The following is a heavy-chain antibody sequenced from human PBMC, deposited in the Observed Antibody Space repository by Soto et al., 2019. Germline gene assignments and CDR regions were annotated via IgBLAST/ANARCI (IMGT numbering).Heavy chain of an antibody. CDR3: AKDRRPLRDAFDI. CDR1: GFTFSSYA. Sequence: GGSLRLSCAASGFTFSSYAMSWVRQAPGKGLEWVSAISGSGGSTYYADSLQGRFTISRDHSKNTLYLQMNSLRAEDTAVYYCAKDRRPLRDAFDIWGQGTMVTVSS. V-gene: IGHV3-23*01. D-gene: IGHD4-17*01. J-gene: IGHJ3*02. CDR2: ISGSGGST.